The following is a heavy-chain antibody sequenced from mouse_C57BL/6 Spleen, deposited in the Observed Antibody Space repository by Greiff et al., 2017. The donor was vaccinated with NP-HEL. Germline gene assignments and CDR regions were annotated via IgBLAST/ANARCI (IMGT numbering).Heavy chain of an antibody. J-gene: IGHJ4*01. D-gene: IGHD2-1*01. CDR1: GYSITSGYY. CDR3: ARDYLGAMDY. CDR2: ISYDGSN. V-gene: IGHV3-6*01. Sequence: EVHLVESGPGLVKPSQSLSLTCSVTGYSITSGYYWNWIRQFPGNKLEWMGYISYDGSNNYNPSLKNRISITRDTSKNQFFLKLNSVTTEDTATYYCARDYLGAMDYWGQGTSVTVSS.